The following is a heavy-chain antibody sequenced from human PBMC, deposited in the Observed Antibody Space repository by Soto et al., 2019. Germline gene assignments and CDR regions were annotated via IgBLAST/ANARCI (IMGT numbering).Heavy chain of an antibody. V-gene: IGHV3-33*01. CDR2: IWYDGSNK. J-gene: IGHJ6*02. Sequence: VGSLRLSCAASGFTFSSYGMHWVRQAPGKGLEWVAVIWYDGSNKYYADSVKGRFTISRDNSKNTLYLQMNSLRAEDTAVYYCARDLASIAAAGFGPEYYGMDVWGQGTTVTVS. CDR1: GFTFSSYG. CDR3: ARDLASIAAAGFGPEYYGMDV. D-gene: IGHD6-13*01.